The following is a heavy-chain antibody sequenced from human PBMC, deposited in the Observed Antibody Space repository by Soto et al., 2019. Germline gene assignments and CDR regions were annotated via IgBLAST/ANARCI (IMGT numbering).Heavy chain of an antibody. D-gene: IGHD3-10*01. CDR2: IRSKANSYAT. J-gene: IGHJ4*02. Sequence: GGSLRLSCAASGFTFSGSAMHWVRQASGKGLEWVGRIRSKANSYATAYAASVKGRFTISRDDSKNTAYLQMNSLKTEDTAVYYCWVYYGSGSYYNGVLDYWGQGTLVTVSS. CDR1: GFTFSGSA. CDR3: WVYYGSGSYYNGVLDY. V-gene: IGHV3-73*01.